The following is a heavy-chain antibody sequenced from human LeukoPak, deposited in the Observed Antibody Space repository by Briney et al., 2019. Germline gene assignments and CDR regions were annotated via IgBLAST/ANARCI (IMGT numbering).Heavy chain of an antibody. J-gene: IGHJ1*01. V-gene: IGHV3-23*01. CDR1: GFTFSSYA. CDR2: ISGSGGST. D-gene: IGHD3-22*01. Sequence: PGGSLRLSCAASGFTFSSYAMSWVRQAPGKGLEWVSAISGSGGSTYYADSVKGRFTISRDNSKNTLYLQMNSLRAEDTAVYYCAKEAYYYDSSGVPAYPEYFQHWGQGTLVTVSS. CDR3: AKEAYYYDSSGVPAYPEYFQH.